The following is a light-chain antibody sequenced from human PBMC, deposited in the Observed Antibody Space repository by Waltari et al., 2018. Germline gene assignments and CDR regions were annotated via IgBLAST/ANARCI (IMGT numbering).Light chain of an antibody. CDR2: DAS. Sequence: DIQLTQSPSSLSASVGDRVTITCRASQSLSTFLHWYQQKPGKAPKLLIYDASSLQSWVPSRFSGSGSGTDFTLTISSLQPEDFATYYCQHSYSLPRTFGQGTKVEIK. J-gene: IGKJ1*01. CDR1: QSLSTF. V-gene: IGKV1-39*01. CDR3: QHSYSLPRT.